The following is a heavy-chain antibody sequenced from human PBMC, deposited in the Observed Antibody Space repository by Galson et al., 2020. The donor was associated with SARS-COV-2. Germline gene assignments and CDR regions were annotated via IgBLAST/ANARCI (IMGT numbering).Heavy chain of an antibody. Sequence: GESLKISCAASGFTFSSYAMHWVCQAPGKGLEWVAVISYDGSNKYYADSVKGRFTISRDNSKNTLYLQMNSLRAEDTAVYYCARDAVGHSADYWGQGTLVTVSS. D-gene: IGHD1-26*01. CDR3: ARDAVGHSADY. J-gene: IGHJ4*02. V-gene: IGHV3-30*01. CDR2: ISYDGSNK. CDR1: GFTFSSYA.